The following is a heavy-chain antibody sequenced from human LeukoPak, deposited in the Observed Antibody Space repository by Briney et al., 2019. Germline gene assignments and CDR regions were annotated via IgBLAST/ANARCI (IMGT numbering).Heavy chain of an antibody. D-gene: IGHD4-23*01. CDR1: GYTFTDYY. CDR2: VDPEDGET. J-gene: IGHJ1*01. CDR3: ATYPYYGGNSYFQH. Sequence: ASVKIYCKVSGYTFTDYYMHWVQQAPGKGLEWMGLVDPEDGETIYAEKFQGRVTITADTSTDTAYMELSSLRSEDTAVYYCATYPYYGGNSYFQHWGQGTLVTVSS. V-gene: IGHV1-69-2*01.